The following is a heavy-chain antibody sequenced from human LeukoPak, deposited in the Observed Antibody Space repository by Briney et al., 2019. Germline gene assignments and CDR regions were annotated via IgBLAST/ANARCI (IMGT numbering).Heavy chain of an antibody. J-gene: IGHJ4*02. V-gene: IGHV4-59*01. CDR3: ARGGDYVAPRYFDY. CDR2: IYYRGST. D-gene: IGHD4-17*01. CDR1: GGSINNYY. Sequence: PSETLSLTCTVSGGSINNYYWSWIRHPPGKGLEWIGYIYYRGSTNYNPSLKSRVTFSVDTSKNQFSLKLNSVTAADTAVYYCARGGDYVAPRYFDYGGQGTLVPVS.